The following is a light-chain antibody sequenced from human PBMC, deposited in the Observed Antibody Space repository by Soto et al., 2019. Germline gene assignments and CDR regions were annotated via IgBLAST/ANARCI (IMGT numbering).Light chain of an antibody. CDR1: QSVSSNY. J-gene: IGKJ4*01. V-gene: IGKV3-20*01. Sequence: EIVLTQSPGTLSLSPGERATLSCRASQSVSSNYLAWYQEKPGQTPRLLIYGASSRATGIPDRFSGSGSGTDFTLTISSLEPEDFAVYYCRQYGRSLGFAVGGGTKVEIK. CDR2: GAS. CDR3: RQYGRSLGFA.